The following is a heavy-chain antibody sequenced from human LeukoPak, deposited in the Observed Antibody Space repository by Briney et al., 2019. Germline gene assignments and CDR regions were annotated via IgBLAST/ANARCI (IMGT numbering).Heavy chain of an antibody. CDR3: ALGIGDPPAFDY. J-gene: IGHJ4*02. CDR1: GYTFTSYA. Sequence: ASVKVSCKASGYTFTSYAMHWVRQAPGQRLEWMGWINAGKGNTKYSQKFQGRVTITRDTSASTAYMELSSLRSEDTAVYYCALGIGDPPAFDYWGQGTLVTVSS. V-gene: IGHV1-3*01. D-gene: IGHD4-17*01. CDR2: INAGKGNT.